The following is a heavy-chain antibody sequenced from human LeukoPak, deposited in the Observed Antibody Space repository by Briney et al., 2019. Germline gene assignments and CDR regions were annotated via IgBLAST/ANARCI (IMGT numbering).Heavy chain of an antibody. CDR1: GFTFSSYS. CDR3: ARGTYYQDSSGYSYYHHYYMDV. Sequence: PGGSLRLSCAASGFTFSSYSMNWIRQPPGKGLEWIGYIYYSGSTNYNSSLKSRVIISVDTSKNQFSLKLSSVTAADTAVYYCARGTYYQDSSGYSYYHHYYMDVWGKGTTVTVSS. D-gene: IGHD3-22*01. V-gene: IGHV4-59*01. J-gene: IGHJ6*03. CDR2: IYYSGST.